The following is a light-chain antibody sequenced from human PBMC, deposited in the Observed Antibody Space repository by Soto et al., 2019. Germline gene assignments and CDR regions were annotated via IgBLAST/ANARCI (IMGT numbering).Light chain of an antibody. J-gene: IGLJ1*01. CDR3: CSYADSNNV. CDR2: EVS. V-gene: IGLV2-8*01. Sequence: QSVLTQPPSASGSPGQSVTISCTGTSSDVGGYNYVSWYPQHPGKAPKLMIYEVSKRPSGVPDRFSGSKSGNTASLTVSGLQAEDEADYYCCSYADSNNVFGTGTKVTVL. CDR1: SSDVGGYNY.